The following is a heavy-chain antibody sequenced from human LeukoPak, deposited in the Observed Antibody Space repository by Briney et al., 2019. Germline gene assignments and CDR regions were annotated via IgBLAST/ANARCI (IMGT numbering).Heavy chain of an antibody. CDR3: ARDLNGGTDAFDI. Sequence: SVKVSCKASGGTFSSYTISWVRQAPGQGLEWMGGIIPILGIANYAQKFQGRVTITADKSTSTAYMELSSLRSEDTAVYYCARDLNGGTDAFDIWGQGTMVTVSS. J-gene: IGHJ3*02. V-gene: IGHV1-69*10. CDR2: IIPILGIA. D-gene: IGHD4-23*01. CDR1: GGTFSSYT.